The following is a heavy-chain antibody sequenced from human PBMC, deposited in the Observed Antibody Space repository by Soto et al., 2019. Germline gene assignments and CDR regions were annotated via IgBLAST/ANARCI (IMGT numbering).Heavy chain of an antibody. J-gene: IGHJ6*02. CDR1: GGTFSSYA. D-gene: IGHD6-13*01. CDR2: IIPIFGTE. Sequence: QVQLVQSGAEVKKPGSSVRVSCKASGGTFSSYAISWVRQAPGQVLEWLGGIIPIFGTENYAKKFHGRVTITADESTSTAYMELSSLRSEDTSVYYCARDRIAGSKYYCGMDVWGQGTTVTVSS. V-gene: IGHV1-69*01. CDR3: ARDRIAGSKYYCGMDV.